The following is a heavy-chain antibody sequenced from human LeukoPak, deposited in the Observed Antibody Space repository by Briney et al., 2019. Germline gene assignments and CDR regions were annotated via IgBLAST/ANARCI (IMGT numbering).Heavy chain of an antibody. V-gene: IGHV1-46*01. J-gene: IGHJ4*02. CDR2: INPNGGST. D-gene: IGHD6-13*01. CDR3: AREGSRIAAVFYY. CDR1: GYTFTSYY. Sequence: ASVKLSCKASGYTFTSYYMHWVRQAPGQGLERMGIINPNGGSTSYAQKFQGRVTMTRDMSTSTVYMELSSLRSEDTAVYYCAREGSRIAAVFYYWGQGTLVTVSS.